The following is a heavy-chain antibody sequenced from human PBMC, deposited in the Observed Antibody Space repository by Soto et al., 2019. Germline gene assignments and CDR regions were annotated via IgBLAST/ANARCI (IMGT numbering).Heavy chain of an antibody. CDR1: GGSVSSGSYY. Sequence: SETLSLTCTVSGGSVSSGSYYWSWIRQPPGKGLEWIGYIYYSGSTNYNPSLKSRVTISVDTSKNQFSLKLSSVTAADTAVYYCARVILEREYYFDYWGQGTLVTVSS. CDR2: IYYSGST. V-gene: IGHV4-61*01. J-gene: IGHJ4*02. CDR3: ARVILEREYYFDY.